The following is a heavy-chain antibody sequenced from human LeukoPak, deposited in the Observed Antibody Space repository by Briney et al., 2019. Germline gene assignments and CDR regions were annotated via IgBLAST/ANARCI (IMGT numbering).Heavy chain of an antibody. CDR3: ARVPQDIVVVPAAALGHFDY. D-gene: IGHD2-2*01. CDR1: GYTFTSYG. J-gene: IGHJ4*02. Sequence: ASVKVSCKASGYTFTSYGISWERQAPGQGLEWMGWISAYNGNTNYAQKLRGRVTMATDTSTSTAYMELRSLRSDDTAVYYCARVPQDIVVVPAAALGHFDYWGQGTLVTVSS. CDR2: ISAYNGNT. V-gene: IGHV1-18*01.